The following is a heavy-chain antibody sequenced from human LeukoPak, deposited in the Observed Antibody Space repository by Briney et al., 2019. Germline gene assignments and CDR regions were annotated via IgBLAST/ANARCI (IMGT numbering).Heavy chain of an antibody. CDR2: ITGYGGST. J-gene: IGHJ4*02. CDR1: GFTFRTYA. V-gene: IGHV3-23*02. D-gene: IGHD1-26*01. CDR3: ARDSGSYLQPTDY. Sequence: SGGSLRLSCAASGFTFRTYAMTWVRQAPGKGLEWVSSITGYGGSTYYVDSVKGRFSISRDNSKNTLYLQIDSLRAEDTAVYHCARDSGSYLQPTDYWGQGTLVSVSS.